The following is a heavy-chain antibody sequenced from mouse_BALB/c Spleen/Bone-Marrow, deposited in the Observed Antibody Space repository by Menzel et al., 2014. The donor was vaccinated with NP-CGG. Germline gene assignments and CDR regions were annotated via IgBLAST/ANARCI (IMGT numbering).Heavy chain of an antibody. CDR1: GYTFTSYY. J-gene: IGHJ4*01. Sequence: QVQLQQPGAELVKPGASVKSSCKASGYTFTSYYMYWVKQRPGQGLEWFGEINPSNGGTNFNGKFKNKATLTVDKSSSTAYMQLSSLTSEDSAVYYCSRGRRDALDYWGQGTSVTVSS. CDR2: INPSNGGT. CDR3: SRGRRDALDY. V-gene: IGHV1S81*02.